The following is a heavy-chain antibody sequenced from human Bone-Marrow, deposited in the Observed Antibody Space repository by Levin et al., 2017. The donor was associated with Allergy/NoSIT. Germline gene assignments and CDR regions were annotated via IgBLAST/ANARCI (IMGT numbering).Heavy chain of an antibody. CDR3: ARVVTIDWSFDAFGV. CDR2: ISNDGSNE. V-gene: IGHV3-30-3*01. CDR1: GFTFSRYA. D-gene: IGHD3-9*01. J-gene: IGHJ3*01. Sequence: PGGSLRLSCAASGFTFSRYAMYWVRQAPGKGLEWVTAISNDGSNEYYADSVKGRFTISRDNSKNTLYLQMNSLRAEDTAVYYCARVVTIDWSFDAFGVWGQGTMVTVSS.